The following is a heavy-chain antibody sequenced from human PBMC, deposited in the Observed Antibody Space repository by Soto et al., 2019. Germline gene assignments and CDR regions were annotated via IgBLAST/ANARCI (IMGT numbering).Heavy chain of an antibody. CDR3: EKEYSSVSRGSFDY. CDR2: ITGGGGRT. J-gene: IGHJ4*02. D-gene: IGHD5-18*01. CDR1: GFTFTHYA. V-gene: IGHV3-23*01. Sequence: EVHLLEFGGGLVQPGGSLRLSCAASGFTFTHYAMNWVRQAPWKGLEWVSGITGGGGRTFYADSVKGRFTISRDNSKNTVYMQMNNVRADDTAVYYCEKEYSSVSRGSFDYWGQGALVTVSS.